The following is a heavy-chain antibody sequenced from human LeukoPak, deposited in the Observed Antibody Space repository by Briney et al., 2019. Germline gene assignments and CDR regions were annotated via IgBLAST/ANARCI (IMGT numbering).Heavy chain of an antibody. J-gene: IGHJ5*02. V-gene: IGHV4-38-2*02. CDR1: GFYISVGYY. CDR2: IYRSETT. D-gene: IGHD2-15*01. CDR3: AREWATYRYWHVP. Sequence: PSETLSLTCTVSGFYISVGYYWAWLRQTPGRGLEWIGSIYRSETTYYNPSLRGRVVISMDMAKNQVSLTLTSVTAADTAVYYCAREWATYRYWHVPWGPGTQVTVSS.